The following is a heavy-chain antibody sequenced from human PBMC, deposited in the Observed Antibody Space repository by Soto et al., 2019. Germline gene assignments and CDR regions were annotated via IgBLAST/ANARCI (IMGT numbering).Heavy chain of an antibody. CDR2: IYDSGST. D-gene: IGHD1-1*01. CDR3: ARDQLEGNWFDP. V-gene: IGHV4-30-4*01. CDR1: GGSISSGDYY. Sequence: SETLSLTCTVSGGSISSGDYYWSWIRQPPGKGLEWIGYIYDSGSTYYNSSLKSRVNITLDTSKNQFSLKLTSVTAADTAVYYCARDQLEGNWFDPWGQGILVT. J-gene: IGHJ5*02.